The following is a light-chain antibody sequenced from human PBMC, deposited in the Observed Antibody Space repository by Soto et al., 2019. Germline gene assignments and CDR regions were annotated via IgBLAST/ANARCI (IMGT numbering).Light chain of an antibody. Sequence: DIVMTQSPDSLAVSLGERATINCKSSQSVLYSSTNKNFLAWYQQKPGQPPKLLIYWASTPESGVPDRFSGSGSGTDFTLTISSLQAEDVAVYYCQQYYSTPPTFGGGTKVEI. V-gene: IGKV4-1*01. CDR1: QSVLYSSTNKNF. CDR2: WAS. J-gene: IGKJ4*01. CDR3: QQYYSTPPT.